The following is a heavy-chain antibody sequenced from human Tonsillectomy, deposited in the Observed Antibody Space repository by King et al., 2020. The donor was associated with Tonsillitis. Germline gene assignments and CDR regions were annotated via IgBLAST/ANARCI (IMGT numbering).Heavy chain of an antibody. D-gene: IGHD1/OR15-1a*01. CDR3: ARDMGGTFNY. J-gene: IGHJ4*02. CDR1: GLIINTYE. Sequence: VQLVESGGGLVQPGGSLRLSCEASGLIINTYEMNWVRQAPGKGREWVSFHRSGDTTTYYAEYVKGRFSIYRYNAKNSLHLQLNSLRAEDTAVYYCARDMGGTFNYSGQGTLCTVSS. CDR2: HRSGDTTT. V-gene: IGHV3-48*03.